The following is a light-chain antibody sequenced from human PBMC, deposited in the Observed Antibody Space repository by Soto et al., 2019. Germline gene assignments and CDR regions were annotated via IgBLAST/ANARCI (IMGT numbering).Light chain of an antibody. V-gene: IGKV1-12*01. CDR3: QQANTFALT. CDR2: SAS. Sequence: DIQMTQSPSSVSASVGDRVTITCRASQGINSWLAWYQQKSGKAPKLLIYSASSLVSGVPSRFSGSGSGTDFTLTNSSLQPEDFATYYCQQANTFALTFGGGTKVEIK. CDR1: QGINSW. J-gene: IGKJ4*01.